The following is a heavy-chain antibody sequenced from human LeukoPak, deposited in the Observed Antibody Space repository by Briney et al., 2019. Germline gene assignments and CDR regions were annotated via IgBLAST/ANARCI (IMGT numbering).Heavy chain of an antibody. CDR1: GYTFTSYG. V-gene: IGHV1-18*01. Sequence: ASVKVSCKASGYTFTSYGISWVRQAPGQGLEWMGWISAYNGNTNYAQKFQGRVSMTRDTSTSTVYMELTSLRSEDTAVYYCARGSSGWYGEQNYWGQGTLVTVSS. CDR3: ARGSSGWYGEQNY. CDR2: ISAYNGNT. J-gene: IGHJ4*02. D-gene: IGHD6-19*01.